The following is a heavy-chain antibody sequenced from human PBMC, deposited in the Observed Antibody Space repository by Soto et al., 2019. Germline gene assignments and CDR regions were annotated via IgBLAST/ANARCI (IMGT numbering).Heavy chain of an antibody. J-gene: IGHJ6*02. CDR1: GYTFTGYY. D-gene: IGHD6-13*01. V-gene: IGHV1-2*02. CDR2: INPNSGGT. CDR3: ARSLRIAAAGTNYGMDV. Sequence: QVQLVQSGAEVKKPGASVKVSCKASGYTFTGYYMHWVRQAPGQGLEGMGWINPNSGGTNYTQKFQGRVTMTRDTSISTAYMELSRLRSDDTAVYYCARSLRIAAAGTNYGMDVWGQGTTVTVSS.